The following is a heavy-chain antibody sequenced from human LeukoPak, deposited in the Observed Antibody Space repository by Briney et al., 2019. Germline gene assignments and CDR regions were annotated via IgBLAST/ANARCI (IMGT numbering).Heavy chain of an antibody. Sequence: GGSLRLSCAASGFTFSSYSMNWVRQAPGKGLEWVSSISSSSSYIYYADSVKGRFTISRDNAKNSLYLQMNSLRAEDTAVYYCARGIGYRGYEDLWGRGTLVTVSS. V-gene: IGHV3-21*01. CDR1: GFTFSSYS. CDR3: ARGIGYRGYEDL. D-gene: IGHD5-12*01. J-gene: IGHJ2*01. CDR2: ISSSSSYI.